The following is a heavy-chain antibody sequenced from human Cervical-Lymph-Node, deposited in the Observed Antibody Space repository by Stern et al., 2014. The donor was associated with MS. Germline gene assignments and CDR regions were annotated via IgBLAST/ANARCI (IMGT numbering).Heavy chain of an antibody. CDR3: ARRGPGYDGADH. J-gene: IGHJ4*02. CDR2: IYPGDSDT. CDR1: GYSFANFW. V-gene: IGHV5-51*03. Sequence: VQLVQSGAEVRKPGESLKISCKVSGYSFANFWIGWVRQVPGKGLEWMGIIYPGDSDTSYSQSFQGQVTLSGDESISTAYLQWSSLKASDTGIYYCARRGPGYDGADHWGQGALVTVSS. D-gene: IGHD3-9*01.